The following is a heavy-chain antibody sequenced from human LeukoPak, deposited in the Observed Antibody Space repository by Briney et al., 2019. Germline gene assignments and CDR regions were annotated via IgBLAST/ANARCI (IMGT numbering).Heavy chain of an antibody. V-gene: IGHV1-2*02. D-gene: IGHD2-21*02. CDR2: INPNSGGT. Sequence: ASVTVSCKASGYTFTDYYMHWVRQPPGQGLEWMGGINPNSGGTKNTQKFQGRVTMTRDTSISTAYMEVSRLRSDDTAVYYCVRAMYCGGDCYYYFDHWGPGTLVTVSS. CDR3: VRAMYCGGDCYYYFDH. CDR1: GYTFTDYY. J-gene: IGHJ4*02.